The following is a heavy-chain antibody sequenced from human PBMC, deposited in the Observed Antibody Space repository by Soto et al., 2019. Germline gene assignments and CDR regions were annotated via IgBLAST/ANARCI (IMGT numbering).Heavy chain of an antibody. V-gene: IGHV4-39*01. D-gene: IGHD2-2*01. CDR2: IYYSGST. Sequence: SETLSLTCTVSCGSISSSSYYWGWIRQPPGKGLEWIGSIYYSGSTYYNPSLKSRVTISVDTSKNQFSLKLSSVTAADTAVYYCARLPIVVVPAAIQRSYYYYYYGMDVWGQGTTVTVSS. CDR1: CGSISSSSYY. CDR3: ARLPIVVVPAAIQRSYYYYYYGMDV. J-gene: IGHJ6*02.